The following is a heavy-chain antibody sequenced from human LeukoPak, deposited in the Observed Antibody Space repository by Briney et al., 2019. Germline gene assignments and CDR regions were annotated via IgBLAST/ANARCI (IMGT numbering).Heavy chain of an antibody. J-gene: IGHJ3*02. Sequence: GGSLRLSCAASGFTFSSYAMSWVRQAPGKGLERVSAISGSGGSTYYADSVKGRFTISRDNSKNTLYLQMNSLRAEDTAVYYCAKDLYYGSGSYFDFDAFDIWGQGTMVTVSS. V-gene: IGHV3-23*01. D-gene: IGHD3-10*01. CDR1: GFTFSSYA. CDR3: AKDLYYGSGSYFDFDAFDI. CDR2: ISGSGGST.